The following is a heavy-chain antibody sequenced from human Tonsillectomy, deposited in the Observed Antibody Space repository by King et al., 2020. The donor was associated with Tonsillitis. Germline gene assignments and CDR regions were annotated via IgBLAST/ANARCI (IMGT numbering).Heavy chain of an antibody. V-gene: IGHV3-33*01. Sequence: VQLVESGGGVVQPGRSLRLSCAASGFTFSSYGMHWVRQAPGKGLEWVAVIWYDGSNKYYADSVKGRFTISRDNSKNTLYLQMNSLRAKDTAVYYCARIGYSSGWYFVDYWGQGTLVTVSS. CDR1: GFTFSSYG. CDR2: IWYDGSNK. J-gene: IGHJ4*02. CDR3: ARIGYSSGWYFVDY. D-gene: IGHD6-19*01.